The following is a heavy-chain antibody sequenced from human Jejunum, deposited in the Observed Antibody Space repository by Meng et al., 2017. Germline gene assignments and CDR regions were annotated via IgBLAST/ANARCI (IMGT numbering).Heavy chain of an antibody. J-gene: IGHJ5*02. V-gene: IGHV4-59*12. CDR1: GVSTTAPFY. CDR3: ARAIRERYFNS. D-gene: IGHD3-9*01. CDR2: VWPSGAT. Sequence: QVHLQESGPGLVQPSGTLSLSCTVSGVSTTAPFYWTWIRQAPGKGLEWIGEVWPSGATYYNPSLSSRITISIDASNNQFSLEVAFLTAADTAVYYCARAIRERYFNSWGQGTLVTVSS.